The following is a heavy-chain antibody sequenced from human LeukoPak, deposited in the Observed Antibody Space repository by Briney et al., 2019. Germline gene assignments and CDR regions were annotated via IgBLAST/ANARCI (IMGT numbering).Heavy chain of an antibody. V-gene: IGHV3-21*01. CDR1: GFTFSSYS. CDR3: ARDRGPEGAFDI. Sequence: GGSLRLSCAASGFTFSSYSMNWVRQAPGKGLEWVSSNSSSSSYIYYADSVKGRFTISRDNAKNSLYLQMNSLRAEDTAVYYCARDRGPEGAFDIWGQGTMVTVSS. CDR2: NSSSSSYI. J-gene: IGHJ3*02.